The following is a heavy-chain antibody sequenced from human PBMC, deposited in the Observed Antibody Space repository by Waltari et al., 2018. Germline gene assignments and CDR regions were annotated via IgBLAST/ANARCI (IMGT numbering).Heavy chain of an antibody. D-gene: IGHD1-26*01. J-gene: IGHJ4*02. CDR1: GFTFSSYA. Sequence: EVQLLESGGGLVQPGGSLRLSCAASGFTFSSYAMSWVRQAPGKGLEWVSAISGRGGSTYYEDSVKGRFTISRYKSKNTLYLQRNSLRAEDTAVYYCAKEFIVGATFDYWGQGTLVTVSS. V-gene: IGHV3-23*01. CDR2: ISGRGGST. CDR3: AKEFIVGATFDY.